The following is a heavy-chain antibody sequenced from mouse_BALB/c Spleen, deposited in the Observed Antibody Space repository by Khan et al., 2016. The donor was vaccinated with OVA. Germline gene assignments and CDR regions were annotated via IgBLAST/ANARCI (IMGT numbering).Heavy chain of an antibody. CDR2: IGPGSSNA. CDR3: ARENYYGRGCYAMDY. V-gene: IGHV1S41*01. D-gene: IGHD1-1*01. CDR1: GYTYTSYW. Sequence: DLVKPGASVKLSCKASGYTYTSYWINWIKQRPGQGLEWIGRIGPGSSNAYYNDMFKGKATLTVDPSSNTAYIQLSSLSSEDSAVYFCARENYYGRGCYAMDYWGQGASVTVSA. J-gene: IGHJ4*01.